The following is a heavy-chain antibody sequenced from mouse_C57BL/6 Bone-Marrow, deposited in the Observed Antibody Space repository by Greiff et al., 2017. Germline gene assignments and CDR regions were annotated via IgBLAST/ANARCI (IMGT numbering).Heavy chain of an antibody. J-gene: IGHJ3*01. D-gene: IGHD1-1*01. CDR2: IDPETGGT. Sequence: VQLQESGAELVRPGASVTLSCKASGYTFTDYEMHWVKQTPVHGLEWIGAIDPETGGTAYNQKFKGKAILTADKSSSTAYMELRSLTSEDSAVYYCTSYYGSTFAYWGQGTLVTVSA. CDR3: TSYYGSTFAY. CDR1: GYTFTDYE. V-gene: IGHV1-15*01.